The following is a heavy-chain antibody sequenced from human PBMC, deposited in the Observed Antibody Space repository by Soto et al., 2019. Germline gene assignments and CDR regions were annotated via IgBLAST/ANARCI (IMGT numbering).Heavy chain of an antibody. V-gene: IGHV4-34*01. Sequence: KQSQTLSLTCAVYGGSFSGYYWSWIHQPPGKGLGWIGEINHSGSTNYNPSLKSRVTISVDTSKNQFSLKLSSVTAADTAVYYCATLHSSSFPFDYWGQGTLVTVSS. CDR3: ATLHSSSFPFDY. D-gene: IGHD6-6*01. J-gene: IGHJ4*02. CDR1: GGSFSGYY. CDR2: INHSGST.